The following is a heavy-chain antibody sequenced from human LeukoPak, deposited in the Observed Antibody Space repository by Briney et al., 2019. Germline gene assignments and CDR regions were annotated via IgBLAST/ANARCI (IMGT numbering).Heavy chain of an antibody. D-gene: IGHD5-24*01. CDR3: ARDRWGRWLQLPDY. J-gene: IGHJ4*02. Sequence: GGSLRLSCAASGFTFSSYSMNWVRQAPGKGLESLSSISSSSSYISYADSVKGRFTISRDNAKNSLYLQMNSLRAEDTAVYYCARDRWGRWLQLPDYWGQGTLVTVSS. CDR2: ISSSSSYI. CDR1: GFTFSSYS. V-gene: IGHV3-21*01.